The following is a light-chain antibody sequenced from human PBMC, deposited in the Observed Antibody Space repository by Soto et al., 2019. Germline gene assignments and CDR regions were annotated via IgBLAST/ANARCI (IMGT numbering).Light chain of an antibody. V-gene: IGLV4-69*01. CDR2: LNSDGSH. J-gene: IGLJ3*02. CDR3: QTWSTDIRV. CDR1: SLLNSYA. Sequence: QPVLTQPPSASASLGASVKLTCTLSSLLNSYAIAWHQQQPEKGPRYLMKLNSDGSHSKGDGIPDRFSGSSSGAERYLTISSLQSEDEADYYCQTWSTDIRVFGGGTKLTVL.